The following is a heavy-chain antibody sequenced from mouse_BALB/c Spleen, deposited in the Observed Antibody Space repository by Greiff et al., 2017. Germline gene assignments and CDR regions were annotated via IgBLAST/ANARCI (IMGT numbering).Heavy chain of an antibody. J-gene: IGHJ4*01. Sequence: EVQGVESGGGLVKPGGSLKLSCAASGFTFSSYAMSWVRQTPEKRLEWVASISSGGSTYYPDSVKGRFTISRDNARNTLYLQMSSLRSEDTAMYYCAREDLDYWGQGTSVTVSS. CDR2: ISSGGST. V-gene: IGHV5-6-5*01. CDR1: GFTFSSYA. CDR3: AREDLDY.